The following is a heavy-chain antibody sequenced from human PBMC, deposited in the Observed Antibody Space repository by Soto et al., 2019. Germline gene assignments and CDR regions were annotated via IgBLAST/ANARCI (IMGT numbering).Heavy chain of an antibody. Sequence: PSETLSLTCAVSGYSISSGYYWGWIRQPPGKGLEWIGSIYHSGSTYYNPSLKSRVTISVDTSKNQFSLKLSSVTAADTAVYYCARDSPIVVVPAAILLEYFDYWGQGTLVTVSS. V-gene: IGHV4-38-2*02. J-gene: IGHJ4*02. D-gene: IGHD2-2*02. CDR3: ARDSPIVVVPAAILLEYFDY. CDR2: IYHSGST. CDR1: GYSISSGYY.